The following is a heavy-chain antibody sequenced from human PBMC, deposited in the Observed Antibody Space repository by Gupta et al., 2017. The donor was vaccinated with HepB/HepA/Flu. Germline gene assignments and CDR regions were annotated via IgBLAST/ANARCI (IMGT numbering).Heavy chain of an antibody. Sequence: EVQLVESGGGLVKPGGSLRLSCAASGFTFSSYSMNWVRQAPGKGLEWVSSISSSSSYIYYADSVKGRFTISRDNAKNSLYLQMNSLRAEDTAVYYCARDQEVAGIYYYYGMDVWGQGTTVTVSA. CDR1: GFTFSSYS. CDR3: ARDQEVAGIYYYYGMDV. CDR2: ISSSSSYI. V-gene: IGHV3-21*01. J-gene: IGHJ6*01. D-gene: IGHD6-19*01.